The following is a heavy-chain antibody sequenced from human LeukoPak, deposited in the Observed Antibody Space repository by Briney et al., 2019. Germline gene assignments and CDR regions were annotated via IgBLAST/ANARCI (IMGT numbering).Heavy chain of an antibody. CDR2: ISTTSSFT. CDR1: GFTFSDYY. D-gene: IGHD6-13*01. CDR3: ARRSVGLETSTWLFDY. V-gene: IGHV3-11*03. J-gene: IGHJ4*02. Sequence: PGGSLRLSCAASGFTFSDYYMDWIRQAPGKGLEWVSYISTTSSFTDYADSVRGRFTISRDNAKNSLYLQMNSLTAEDTAVYYCARRSVGLETSTWLFDYWGQGTLVTVSS.